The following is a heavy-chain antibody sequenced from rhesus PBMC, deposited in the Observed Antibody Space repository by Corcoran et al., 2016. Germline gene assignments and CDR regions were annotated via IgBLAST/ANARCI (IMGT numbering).Heavy chain of an antibody. CDR1: GGSISDAYY. Sequence: QVQLQESGPGLVKPSETLSLTCAVSGGSISDAYYWSWIRQPPGKGLEWIGYIYGSGGGTNYNPSLKNRVTISIDTSKNQFSLKRGSVTAADTAVYYCARDSSGWILLDYWGQVVLVTVSS. D-gene: IGHD6-31*01. J-gene: IGHJ4*01. V-gene: IGHV4-106*01. CDR3: ARDSSGWILLDY. CDR2: IYGSGGGT.